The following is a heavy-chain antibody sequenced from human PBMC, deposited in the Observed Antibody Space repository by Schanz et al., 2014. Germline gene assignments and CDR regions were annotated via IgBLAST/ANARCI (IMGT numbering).Heavy chain of an antibody. CDR1: GYSISSGGYY. J-gene: IGHJ6*02. CDR3: ARDRGHGDLPGDI. V-gene: IGHV4-31*03. CDR2: ISYSGST. Sequence: QVQLQESGPGLVKPSQTLSLTCTVSGYSISSGGYYWSWIRQHPGKGLEWIGYISYSGSTYYNPSLKSRVTISVDTSKNQFSLNLSSATAADTAVYYCARDRGHGDLPGDIWGQGTTVTVSS. D-gene: IGHD4-17*01.